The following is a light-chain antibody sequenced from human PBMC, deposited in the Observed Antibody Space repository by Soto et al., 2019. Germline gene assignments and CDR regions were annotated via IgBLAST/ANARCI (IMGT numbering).Light chain of an antibody. CDR2: GNN. J-gene: IGLJ1*01. V-gene: IGLV1-44*01. Sequence: QPVLTQPPSASGTPGQRVTISCSGSSSNIGSNTVNWYQQLPGTAPKLLIYGNNQRPSGVPDRFSGSKSGTSASLAISGLHSEDEADYYCAAWDDSLNGYYVFGTGTKLTVL. CDR3: AAWDDSLNGYYV. CDR1: SSNIGSNT.